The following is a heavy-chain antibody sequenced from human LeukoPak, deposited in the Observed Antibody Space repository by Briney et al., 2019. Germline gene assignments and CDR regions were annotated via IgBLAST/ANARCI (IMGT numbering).Heavy chain of an antibody. CDR1: GFTFSSYA. V-gene: IGHV3-30-3*01. D-gene: IGHD4-17*01. Sequence: GGSLRLSCAASGFTFSSYAMHWVRQAPGKGLKWVAVISYDGSNKYYADSVKGRFTISRDNSKNTLYLQMNSLRVEDTAVYYCARERSYGESSARYFDYWGQGTLVTVSS. J-gene: IGHJ4*02. CDR2: ISYDGSNK. CDR3: ARERSYGESSARYFDY.